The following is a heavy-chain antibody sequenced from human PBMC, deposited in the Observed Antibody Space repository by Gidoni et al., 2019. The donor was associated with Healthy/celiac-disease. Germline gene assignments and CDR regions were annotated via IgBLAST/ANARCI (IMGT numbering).Heavy chain of an antibody. Sequence: QVQLVESGGGVVQPGRSLRLSCAASGFTFSSYGMHWVRQAPGKGLECVAVIWYDGSNKYYADSVKGRFNISRDNSKNTLYLQMNSLRAEDTAVYYCARDGGDGDGAFDIWGQGTMVTVSS. CDR3: ARDGGDGDGAFDI. CDR2: IWYDGSNK. D-gene: IGHD7-27*01. CDR1: GFTFSSYG. J-gene: IGHJ3*02. V-gene: IGHV3-33*01.